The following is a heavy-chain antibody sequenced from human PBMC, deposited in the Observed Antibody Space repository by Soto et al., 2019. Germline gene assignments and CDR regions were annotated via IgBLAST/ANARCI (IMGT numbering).Heavy chain of an antibody. CDR3: AKDLRRVSYYFDY. J-gene: IGHJ4*02. D-gene: IGHD1-26*01. CDR2: ISGSGGST. CDR1: GFTFSSYA. Sequence: EVQLLESGGGLVQPGGSLRLSCAASGFTFSSYAMSWVRQAPGKGLEWVSAISGSGGSTYYADSVKGRFTISRDNSKKTLYLQMNSLRAEDTAVYYCAKDLRRVSYYFDYWGQGTLVTVSS. V-gene: IGHV3-23*01.